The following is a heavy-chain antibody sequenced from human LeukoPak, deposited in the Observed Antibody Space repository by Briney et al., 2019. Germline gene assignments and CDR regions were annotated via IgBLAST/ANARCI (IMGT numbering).Heavy chain of an antibody. V-gene: IGHV4-31*03. CDR2: IYYSGST. J-gene: IGHJ3*02. CDR3: ASSTYYDILTGPSAVDAFDI. CDR1: GGSISSGGYY. Sequence: PSETLSLTCTVSGGSISSGGYYWSWIRQHPGKGLEWIGYIYYSGSTYYNPSLKSRVTISVETSKNQFSLKLISVTAADTAVYYCASSTYYDILTGPSAVDAFDIWGQGTMVTVSS. D-gene: IGHD3-9*01.